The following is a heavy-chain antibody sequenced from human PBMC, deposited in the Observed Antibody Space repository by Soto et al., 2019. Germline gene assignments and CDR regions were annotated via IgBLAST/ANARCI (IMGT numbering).Heavy chain of an antibody. CDR3: ATTLMVYASFDY. V-gene: IGHV1-2*02. CDR1: GYTFTGYY. CDR2: INPNSGGT. J-gene: IGHJ4*02. D-gene: IGHD2-8*01. Sequence: GASVKVSCKASGYTFTGYYMHLVRQAPGQGLEWMGWINPNSGGTNYAQKFQGRVTMTRDTSISTAYMELSRLRSDDTAVYYCATTLMVYASFDYWGQGTLVTVSS.